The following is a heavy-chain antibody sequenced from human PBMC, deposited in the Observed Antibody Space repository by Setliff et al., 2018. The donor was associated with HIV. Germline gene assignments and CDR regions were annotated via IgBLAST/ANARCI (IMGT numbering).Heavy chain of an antibody. CDR3: TTIVGFCSSTRCYSDY. CDR1: GGSISTSTYY. CDR2: IYYSGST. V-gene: IGHV4-39*03. J-gene: IGHJ4*02. D-gene: IGHD2-2*01. Sequence: SETLSLTCTVSGGSISTSTYYWGWIRQPPGKGLEWIGSIYYSGSTYYNSSLQSRVTISVDTSKNQFSLKLSSVTAADTAVYYRTTIVGFCSSTRCYSDYWGQGTLVTVSS.